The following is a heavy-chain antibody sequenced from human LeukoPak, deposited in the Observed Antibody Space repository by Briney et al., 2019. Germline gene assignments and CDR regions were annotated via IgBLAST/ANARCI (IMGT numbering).Heavy chain of an antibody. CDR3: ARRYYDFWSGYFDY. CDR2: INHSGST. Sequence: PSETLSLTCAVYGGSLSGYYWSWIRQPPGKGLEWIGEINHSGSTNYNPSLKSRVTISVDTSKNQFSLKLSSVTAADTAVYYCARRYYDFWSGYFDYWGQGTLVTVSS. CDR1: GGSLSGYY. D-gene: IGHD3-3*01. V-gene: IGHV4-34*01. J-gene: IGHJ4*02.